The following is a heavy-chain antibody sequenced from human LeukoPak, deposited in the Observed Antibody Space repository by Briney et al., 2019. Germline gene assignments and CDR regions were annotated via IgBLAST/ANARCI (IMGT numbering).Heavy chain of an antibody. V-gene: IGHV4-4*07. J-gene: IGHJ6*03. D-gene: IGHD3/OR15-3a*01. CDR3: ARNIESGGIWTYGRPRFYYYVDV. CDR2: IYTSGSA. CDR1: GGSINGYY. Sequence: SETLSLTCTVSGGSINGYYWSWIRQPAEKGLELIGRIYTSGSAKYNPSLESRVSMSVDTSKNEVSLKLSSVTAADTAIYYCARNIESGGIWTYGRPRFYYYVDVWGRGTTVTVSS.